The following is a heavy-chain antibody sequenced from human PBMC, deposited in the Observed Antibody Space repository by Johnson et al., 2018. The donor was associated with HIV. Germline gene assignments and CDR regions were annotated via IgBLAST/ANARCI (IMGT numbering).Heavy chain of an antibody. Sequence: VQLVESGGGVVQPGRSLRLSCAASGFTFSSYGMHWVRQAPGKGLEWVAVISYDGSNIYYADSVKGRFTISRDNSKNTLYLRMNSLRAEDTAVYYCAKDLELYPGTARAVSVSVDIWGQGTMVAVSS. CDR1: GFTFSSYG. CDR2: ISYDGSNI. J-gene: IGHJ3*02. D-gene: IGHD1-7*01. V-gene: IGHV3-30*18. CDR3: AKDLELYPGTARAVSVSVDI.